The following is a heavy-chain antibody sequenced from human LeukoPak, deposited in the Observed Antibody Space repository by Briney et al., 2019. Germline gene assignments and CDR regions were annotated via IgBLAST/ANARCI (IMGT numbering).Heavy chain of an antibody. CDR2: IIPIFGTA. Sequence: ASVKVSCKASGGTFSSYAISWVRQALGQGLEWMGGIIPIFGTANYAQKFQGRVTITADESTSTAYMELSSLRSEDTAVYYCARVAQDIVVVPAAIAPGLYFDYWGQGTLVTVSS. J-gene: IGHJ4*02. V-gene: IGHV1-69*01. CDR3: ARVAQDIVVVPAAIAPGLYFDY. CDR1: GGTFSSYA. D-gene: IGHD2-2*02.